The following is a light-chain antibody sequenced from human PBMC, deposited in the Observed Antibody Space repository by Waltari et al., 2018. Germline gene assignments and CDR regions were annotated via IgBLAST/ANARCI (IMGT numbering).Light chain of an antibody. CDR1: QIPSN. V-gene: IGKV3-15*01. CDR2: AAS. J-gene: IGKJ5*01. Sequence: EIVVTQSPATLSVSPGERATLSCMTSQIPSNVAGYQQKPGQAPRLLISAASTRATGVPARVSGSGSEPEFTLTISSLQPEDSAVYYCQQYNNWPPSITFGQGTRLEIK. CDR3: QQYNNWPPSIT.